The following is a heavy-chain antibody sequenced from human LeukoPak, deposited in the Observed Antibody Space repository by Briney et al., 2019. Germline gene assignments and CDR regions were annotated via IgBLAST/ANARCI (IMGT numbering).Heavy chain of an antibody. D-gene: IGHD4-17*01. V-gene: IGHV5-51*01. CDR2: ISPGDSDT. Sequence: GESLKISCKGSGYSFFDYWIGWVRQMPGKGLDCMGIISPGDSDTRYSPSFEGQVTISVDRSIRTASLQWSSLKASDNAMYYCVRLKVPMTTVTIFDYWGQGTLVTVSS. CDR3: VRLKVPMTTVTIFDY. J-gene: IGHJ4*02. CDR1: GYSFFDYW.